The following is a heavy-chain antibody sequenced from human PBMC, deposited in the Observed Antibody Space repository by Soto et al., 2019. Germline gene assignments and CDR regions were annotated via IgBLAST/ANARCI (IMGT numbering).Heavy chain of an antibody. CDR2: IDPSDSDT. CDR3: ARFPYYYGSGSNYGMDV. CDR1: GYSFTSYW. Sequence: GESLKISCKGSGYSFTSYWISWVRQMPGKGLEWMGRIDPSDSDTNYSPSFQGHVTISADKSISTAYLQWSSLKASDTAMYYCARFPYYYGSGSNYGMDVWGQGTTVTVSS. D-gene: IGHD3-10*01. V-gene: IGHV5-10-1*01. J-gene: IGHJ6*02.